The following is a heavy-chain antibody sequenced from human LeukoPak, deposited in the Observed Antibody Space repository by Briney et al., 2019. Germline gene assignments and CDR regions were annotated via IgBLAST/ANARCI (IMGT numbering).Heavy chain of an antibody. CDR1: GGSFSGYY. V-gene: IGHV4-4*07. CDR2: IYTSGST. Sequence: SETLSLTCAVYGGSFSGYYWSWIRQPPGKGLEWIGRIYTSGSTSYNPSLKSRVTMSVDTSKNLFSLKLTSVTAADTAVYYCAREAGSGTYYDFDYWGQGTLVTVSS. J-gene: IGHJ4*02. CDR3: AREAGSGTYYDFDY. D-gene: IGHD3-10*01.